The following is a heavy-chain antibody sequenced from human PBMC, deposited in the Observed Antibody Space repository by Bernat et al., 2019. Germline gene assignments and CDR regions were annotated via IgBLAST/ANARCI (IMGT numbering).Heavy chain of an antibody. V-gene: IGHV3-15*01. CDR2: ITSKTDGGTT. CDR3: STQTYCTCSVCYRFNY. CDR1: GFTFRNAW. Sequence: EVQLVDSGGGLVKPGGSLRLSCAVSGFTFRNAWLGWVRQAPGRGLEWVGRITSKTDGGTTDFAAPVKGRFTISRDDSKNTVYQQMNSLNTEDTAVYFCSTQTYCTCSVCYRFNYWGQETLVTVSS. D-gene: IGHD2-8*01. J-gene: IGHJ4*02.